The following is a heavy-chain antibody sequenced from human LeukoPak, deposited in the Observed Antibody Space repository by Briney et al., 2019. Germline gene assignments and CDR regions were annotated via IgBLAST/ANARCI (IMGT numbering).Heavy chain of an antibody. D-gene: IGHD6-6*01. CDR1: GGPFSGYY. J-gene: IGHJ4*02. V-gene: IGHV4-34*01. CDR2: INHSGST. CDR3: ARGDAQLVHLGCYDY. Sequence: SETLSPTCAAYGGPFSGYYWSWIRQPPGKGLEWIGEINHSGSTNYNPSLKSRVTISVDTSKNQFSLKLSSVTAADTAVYYCARGDAQLVHLGCYDYWGQGTLVTVSS.